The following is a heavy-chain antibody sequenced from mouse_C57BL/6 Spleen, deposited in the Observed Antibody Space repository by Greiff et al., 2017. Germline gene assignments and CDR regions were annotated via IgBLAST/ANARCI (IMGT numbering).Heavy chain of an antibody. Sequence: EVKLEESGGGLVKPGGSLKLSCAASGFTFSSYAMSWVRQTPEKRLEWVATISDGGSYTYYPDNVKGRFTTSRDNAKNNLYLQMSHLKSEDTAMDYCARADGSSYWYFDVWGTGTTVTVSS. J-gene: IGHJ1*03. V-gene: IGHV5-4*03. D-gene: IGHD1-1*01. CDR3: ARADGSSYWYFDV. CDR1: GFTFSSYA. CDR2: ISDGGSYT.